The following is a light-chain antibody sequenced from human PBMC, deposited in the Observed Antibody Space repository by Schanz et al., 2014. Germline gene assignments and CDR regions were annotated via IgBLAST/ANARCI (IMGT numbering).Light chain of an antibody. Sequence: SVLTQPPSASGTPGQRVTISCSGSSSNIGSNFVYWYQQLPGTAPKLLISRNNQRPSGVPDRFSGSKSGTSASLAISGLRSEDEADYYCSSYAGSNFVVFGGGTKVTVL. CDR3: SSYAGSNFVV. V-gene: IGLV1-47*01. CDR2: RNN. CDR1: SSNIGSNF. J-gene: IGLJ2*01.